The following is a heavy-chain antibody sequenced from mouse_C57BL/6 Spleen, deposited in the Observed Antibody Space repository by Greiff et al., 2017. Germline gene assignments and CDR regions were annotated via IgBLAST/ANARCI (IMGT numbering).Heavy chain of an antibody. CDR1: GYTFTSYW. J-gene: IGHJ2*01. V-gene: IGHV1-53*01. CDR3: AREGQPYGDFDY. Sequence: QVQLKQPGTELVKPGASVKLSCKASGYTFTSYWMHWVKQRPGQGLEWIGNINPSNGGTNYNEKFKSKATLTVDKSSSTAYMQLSSLTSEDSAVYYCAREGQPYGDFDYWGQGTTLTVSS. D-gene: IGHD3-3*01. CDR2: INPSNGGT.